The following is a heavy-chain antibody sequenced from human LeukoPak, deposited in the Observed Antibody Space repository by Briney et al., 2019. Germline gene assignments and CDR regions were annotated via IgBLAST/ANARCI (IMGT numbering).Heavy chain of an antibody. CDR2: IYYSGST. CDR3: ARDLRNTPFDY. V-gene: IGHV4-59*12. CDR1: GASIREYY. J-gene: IGHJ4*02. D-gene: IGHD1-14*01. Sequence: SETLSLTCTVSGASIREYYWNWLRQPPGKGLEWIGYIYYSGSTNYNPSLKSRVTISIDTSKNQVSLKLSSVTAADTAMYYCARDLRNTPFDYWGQGTLVTVSS.